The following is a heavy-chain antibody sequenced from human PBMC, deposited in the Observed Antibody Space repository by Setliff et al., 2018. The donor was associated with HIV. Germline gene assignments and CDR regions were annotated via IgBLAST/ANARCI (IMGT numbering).Heavy chain of an antibody. Sequence: SETLSLTCTVSGVSTSSSSYYWGWIRQPPGKGLDWIGYVYYSGSTYYSPSLKSRLTISVDTSKNHFSLRLSSVTAADTAVYYCVTQGAVTGHSFDSWGPGALVTVSS. V-gene: IGHV4-39*01. J-gene: IGHJ4*02. D-gene: IGHD6-19*01. CDR3: VTQGAVTGHSFDS. CDR1: GVSTSSSSYY. CDR2: VYYSGST.